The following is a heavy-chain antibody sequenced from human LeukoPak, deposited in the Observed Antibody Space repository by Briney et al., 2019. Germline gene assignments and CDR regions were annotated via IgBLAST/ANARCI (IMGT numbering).Heavy chain of an antibody. J-gene: IGHJ3*02. CDR1: GFTFDDYA. D-gene: IGHD3-22*01. CDR2: ISWNSGSI. V-gene: IGHV3-9*01. Sequence: PGGSLRLSCAASGFTFDDYAMHWVRQAPGKGLEWVSGISWNSGSIGYADSVKGRFTISRDNAKNSLYLQMNGLRAEDTALYYCAKDTTNYYDSSGYYLYAFDIWGQGTMVTVSS. CDR3: AKDTTNYYDSSGYYLYAFDI.